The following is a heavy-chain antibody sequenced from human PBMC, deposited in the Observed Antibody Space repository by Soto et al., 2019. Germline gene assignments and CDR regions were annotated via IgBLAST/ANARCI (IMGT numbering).Heavy chain of an antibody. CDR3: AASYDSSGYYDY. CDR2: IVVGSGNT. CDR1: GFTFTSSA. V-gene: IGHV1-58*01. D-gene: IGHD3-22*01. J-gene: IGHJ4*02. Sequence: ASVKVSCKASGFTFTSSAVQWVRQARGQRLEWIGWIVVGSGNTNYAQKFQERVTITRDMSTSTAYMELSSLRSEDTAVYYCAASYDSSGYYDYWGQGTLVTVSS.